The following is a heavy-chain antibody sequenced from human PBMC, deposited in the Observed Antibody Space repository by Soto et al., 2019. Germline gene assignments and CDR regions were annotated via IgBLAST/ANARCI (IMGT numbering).Heavy chain of an antibody. J-gene: IGHJ6*02. CDR2: INHSGST. V-gene: IGHV4-34*01. CDR3: AVQGDYDILTGYYNEYYYYGMDV. Sequence: SETLSLTCAVYGGSFSGYHWSWIRQPPGKGLEWIGEINHSGSTNYNPSLKSRVTISVDTSKNQFSLKLSSVTAADTAVYYCAVQGDYDILTGYYNEYYYYGMDVWGQGTTVTVS. D-gene: IGHD3-9*01. CDR1: GGSFSGYH.